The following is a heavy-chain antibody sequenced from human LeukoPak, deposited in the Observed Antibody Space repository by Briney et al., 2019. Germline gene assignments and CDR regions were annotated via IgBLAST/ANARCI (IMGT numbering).Heavy chain of an antibody. D-gene: IGHD2-2*01. J-gene: IGHJ4*02. CDR2: INSDGSIR. V-gene: IGHV3-74*01. CDR3: ARVTASWHPYVDY. CDR1: GFTFRSYW. Sequence: GGTLRLSCAASGFTFRSYWMLWFRQAPGERLGWVSRINSDGSIRSYADSVEGRFTISRDNAENTLYLQLNSLRVEDTAVYFCARVTASWHPYVDYWGQGTLVTVSS.